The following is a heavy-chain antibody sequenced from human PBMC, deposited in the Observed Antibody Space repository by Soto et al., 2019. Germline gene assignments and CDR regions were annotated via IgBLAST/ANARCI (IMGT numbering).Heavy chain of an antibody. CDR1: SFTFSSYS. J-gene: IGHJ4*02. CDR3: AKDRAVLRFLEWLPGFDF. V-gene: IGHV3-23*01. D-gene: IGHD3-3*01. CDR2: ITGGGDKA. Sequence: ASGGGLVQPGGSLRLSCAASSFTFSSYSMSWVRQAPGKGLEWISTITGGGDKAYYTDSVMGRFTIFRDNSQNRLYLQMDSLRAEDTAVYYCAKDRAVLRFLEWLPGFDFWGQGTQVTVSS.